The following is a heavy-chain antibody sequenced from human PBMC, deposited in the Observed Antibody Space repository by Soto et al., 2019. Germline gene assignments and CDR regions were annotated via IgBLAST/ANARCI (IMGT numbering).Heavy chain of an antibody. CDR2: IIPIFGTA. CDR3: ARKTAAADYYYYGMDV. D-gene: IGHD6-13*01. Sequence: ASVKVSCKASGGTFSSYAISWVRQAPGQWLEWMGGIIPIFGTANYAQKFQGRVTITAGESTSTAYMELSSLRSEDTAVYYCARKTAAADYYYYGMDVWGQGTTGTVSS. CDR1: GGTFSSYA. V-gene: IGHV1-69*01. J-gene: IGHJ6*02.